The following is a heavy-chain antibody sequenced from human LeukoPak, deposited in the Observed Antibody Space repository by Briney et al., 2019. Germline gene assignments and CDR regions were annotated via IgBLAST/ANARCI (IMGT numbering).Heavy chain of an antibody. CDR1: GFTFSSYG. V-gene: IGHV3-30*19. D-gene: IGHD6-13*01. Sequence: GGSLRLSCAASGFTFSSYGMHWVRQAPGKGLEWVAVIWYDGSNKYYADSVKGRFTISRDNSKNTLYLQMNSLRAEDTAVYYCARPSSSSWYALYHWGQGTLVTVSS. J-gene: IGHJ4*01. CDR2: IWYDGSNK. CDR3: ARPSSSSWYALYH.